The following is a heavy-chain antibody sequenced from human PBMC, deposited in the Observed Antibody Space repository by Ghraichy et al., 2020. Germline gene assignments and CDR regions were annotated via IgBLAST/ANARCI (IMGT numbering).Heavy chain of an antibody. J-gene: IGHJ3*02. CDR2: IYYSGST. V-gene: IGHV4-39*01. Sequence: SETLSLTCTVSGGSISSSSYYWGWIRQPPGKGLEWIGSIYYSGSTYYNPSLKSRVTISVDTSKNQFSLKLSSVTAADTAVYYCARHEEYQLLFRMVAFDIWGQGTMVTVSS. CDR1: GGSISSSSYY. CDR3: ARHEEYQLLFRMVAFDI. D-gene: IGHD2-2*01.